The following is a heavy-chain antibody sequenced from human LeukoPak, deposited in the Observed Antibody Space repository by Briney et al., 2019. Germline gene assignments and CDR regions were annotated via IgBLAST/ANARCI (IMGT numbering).Heavy chain of an antibody. CDR2: IIPIFGTA. D-gene: IGHD2-2*02. J-gene: IGHJ3*02. CDR1: GGTFSSYA. Sequence: SVKVSCKASGGTFSSYAISWVRQAPGQGLEWMGGIIPIFGTANYAQKFQGRVTITADESTSTAYMELSSLRSEDTAVYYCARVYCSSTSCYTKVAFDIWGQGTMVTVSS. V-gene: IGHV1-69*13. CDR3: ARVYCSSTSCYTKVAFDI.